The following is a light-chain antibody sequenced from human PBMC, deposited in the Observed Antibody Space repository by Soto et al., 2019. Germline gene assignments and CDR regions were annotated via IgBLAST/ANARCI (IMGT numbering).Light chain of an antibody. CDR3: SSHTDSSTVV. J-gene: IGLJ3*02. CDR2: GVS. Sequence: QSALTQPASVSGSPGQSITISCTGTSSDVGGYNFVSWYQQHPGKAPKLMIYGVSNRPSGVSNRFSGSKSGNTASLTISGLQAEDEADYYCSSHTDSSTVVFGGGTKLTVL. V-gene: IGLV2-14*03. CDR1: SSDVGGYNF.